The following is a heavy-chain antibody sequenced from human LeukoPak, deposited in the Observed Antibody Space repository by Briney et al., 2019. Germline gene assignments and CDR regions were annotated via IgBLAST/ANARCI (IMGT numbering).Heavy chain of an antibody. D-gene: IGHD1-26*01. CDR2: ISYDGSNK. J-gene: IGHJ3*02. CDR3: ARASGSYSLDAFDI. CDR1: GFTFSSYA. Sequence: PGGSLRLSCAASGFTFSSYAMHWVRQAPGKGLEWVAVISYDGSNKYYADSVKGRFTISRDNSKNTLYLQMNSLRAEDTAVYYCARASGSYSLDAFDIWGQRTMVTVSS. V-gene: IGHV3-30-3*01.